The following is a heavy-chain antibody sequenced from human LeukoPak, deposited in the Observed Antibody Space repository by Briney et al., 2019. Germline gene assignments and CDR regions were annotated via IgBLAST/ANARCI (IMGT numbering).Heavy chain of an antibody. CDR1: GFTFSTYG. J-gene: IGHJ3*02. Sequence: VGSLRLSCAASGFTFSTYGMHWVRQAPGKGLEWVAVIWSDGNNRFYADSVKGRFTFSRDNSKNTLSLQMNSLRAEDTAVYYCVKERSPFDAFDIWGQGTMVTVSS. V-gene: IGHV3-33*06. CDR3: VKERSPFDAFDI. CDR2: IWSDGNNR.